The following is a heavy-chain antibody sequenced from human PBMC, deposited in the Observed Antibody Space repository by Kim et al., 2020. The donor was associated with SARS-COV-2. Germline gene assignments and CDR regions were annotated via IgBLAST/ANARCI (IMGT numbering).Heavy chain of an antibody. CDR1: GFTFSSYW. J-gene: IGHJ4*02. Sequence: GGSLRLSCAASGFTFSSYWMSWVRQAPGKGLEWVANIKQDGSEKYYVDSVKGRFTISRDNAKNSLYLQMNSLRPEDPAVYYCARDAGYSSSWVPFDYWGQGTLVTVSS. CDR2: IKQDGSEK. CDR3: ARDAGYSSSWVPFDY. V-gene: IGHV3-7*03. D-gene: IGHD6-13*01.